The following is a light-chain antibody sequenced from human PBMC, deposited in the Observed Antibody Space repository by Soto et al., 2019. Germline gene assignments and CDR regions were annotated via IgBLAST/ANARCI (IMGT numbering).Light chain of an antibody. CDR2: DAS. CDR3: QQYASDYT. J-gene: IGKJ2*01. V-gene: IGKV1-5*01. Sequence: DIQMPQSPSTLSASVGDRVTITCRASQSITSWLAWYQQKPGKAPKLLIYDASRLQSGVPARFSGSGSGTEFTLTISSLQTDDFSTYHYQQYASDYTFGQGTKLDIK. CDR1: QSITSW.